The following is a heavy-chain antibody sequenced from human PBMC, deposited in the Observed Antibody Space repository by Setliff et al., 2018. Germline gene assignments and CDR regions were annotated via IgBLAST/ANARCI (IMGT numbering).Heavy chain of an antibody. CDR3: ARANDYSSGWYFYYYGMDV. CDR2: ISAYNGNT. J-gene: IGHJ6*02. CDR1: GYTFSTYG. Sequence: ASVKVSCKDSGYTFSTYGISWVRQAPGQGLEWMGWISAYNGNTNYAQRFQGRVTMTTDTSTSTAYMELRSLRSDDTAVYYCARANDYSSGWYFYYYGMDVWGQGTTVTVSS. D-gene: IGHD6-19*01. V-gene: IGHV1-18*01.